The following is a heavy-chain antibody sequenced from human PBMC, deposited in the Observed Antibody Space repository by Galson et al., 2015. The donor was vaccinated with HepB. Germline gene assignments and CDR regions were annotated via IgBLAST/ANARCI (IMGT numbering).Heavy chain of an antibody. J-gene: IGHJ4*02. D-gene: IGHD4-11*01. CDR3: VRNLFSVADYSVEY. CDR1: GFTFSTYS. CDR2: ISTSSSYI. V-gene: IGHV3-21*01. Sequence: SLRLSCAASGFTFSTYSMNWVRQAPGKGLEWVSSISTSSSYIYHADSVKGRFTISRDNAKNSLYLQMNSLSGDDTAIYYCVRNLFSVADYSVEYWGQGTLVTVSS.